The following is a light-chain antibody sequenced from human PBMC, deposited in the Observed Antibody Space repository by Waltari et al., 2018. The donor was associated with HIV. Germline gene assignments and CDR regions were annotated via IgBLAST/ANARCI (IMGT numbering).Light chain of an antibody. J-gene: IGLJ2*01. CDR3: QSYDSSLKVI. CDR1: SSNIGAGYD. CDR2: DKP. Sequence: QSVLTQPPSVPGAPGQRVTISCTGSSSNIGAGYDVHWYQQFPGSVPRLLIYDKPNRPSGVPDRFSASKSGTSASLAISGLQAEDEADYYCQSYDSSLKVIFGGGTKVTVL. V-gene: IGLV1-40*01.